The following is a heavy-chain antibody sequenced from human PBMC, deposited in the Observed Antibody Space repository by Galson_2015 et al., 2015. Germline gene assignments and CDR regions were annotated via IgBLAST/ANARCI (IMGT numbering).Heavy chain of an antibody. Sequence: SVKVSCKASGGTFSTYAFNWVRQAPGQGLEWMGGIIPLFGTTNYAQKFQGRVTITADESTSTAYMELSSLRSGDTAVYYCASRATGGSYSVGYYFDSWGQGTLVTVSS. D-gene: IGHD1-26*01. CDR1: GGTFSTYA. CDR3: ASRATGGSYSVGYYFDS. J-gene: IGHJ4*02. CDR2: IIPLFGTT. V-gene: IGHV1-69*13.